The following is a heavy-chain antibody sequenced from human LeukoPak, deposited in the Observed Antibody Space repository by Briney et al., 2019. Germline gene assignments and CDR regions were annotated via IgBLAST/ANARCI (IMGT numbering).Heavy chain of an antibody. CDR3: ARDTAARPSWCFDP. CDR1: GFTFSDYY. CDR2: ISSSSSYT. V-gene: IGHV3-11*06. D-gene: IGHD6-6*01. J-gene: IGHJ5*02. Sequence: PGGSLRLSCAASGFTFSDYYMCWIRQAPGKGLEWVSYISSSSSYTNYADSAKGRFTISRDNAKNSLYLQMNSLRAEDTAVYYCARDTAARPSWCFDPWGQGTLVTVSS.